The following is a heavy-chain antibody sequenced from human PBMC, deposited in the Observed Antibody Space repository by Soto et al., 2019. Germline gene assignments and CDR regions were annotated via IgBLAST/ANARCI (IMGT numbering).Heavy chain of an antibody. J-gene: IGHJ4*02. D-gene: IGHD3-3*02. V-gene: IGHV3-21*04. CDR3: ARDPSIRSPPDF. CDR1: GFTFSSYW. CDR2: ISSTGSYT. Sequence: GGSLRLSCAASGFTFSSYWMHWVRQAPGKGLVWVSRISSTGSYTNYADSVKGRFTISRDNAKNSLYLQMDSLRDEDTAVYYCARDPSIRSPPDFWGRGTPVTVSS.